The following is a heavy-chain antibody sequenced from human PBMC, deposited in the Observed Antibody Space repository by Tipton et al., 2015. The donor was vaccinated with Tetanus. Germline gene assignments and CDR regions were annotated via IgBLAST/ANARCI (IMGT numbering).Heavy chain of an antibody. V-gene: IGHV4-59*13. Sequence: LRLSCNVSGGSITSYYWSWIRQRPGRGLEWVGYVHYTGKDNYSPSLRSRVTLSVDTSKNQFSLKMNSVTAADTAAYYCARGGIAAAGGGLDYWGQGTLVTVSS. CDR3: ARGGIAAAGGGLDY. CDR2: VHYTGKD. CDR1: GGSITSYY. J-gene: IGHJ4*02. D-gene: IGHD6-13*01.